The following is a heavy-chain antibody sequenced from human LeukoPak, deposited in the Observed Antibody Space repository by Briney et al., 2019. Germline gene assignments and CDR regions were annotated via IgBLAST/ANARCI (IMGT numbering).Heavy chain of an antibody. J-gene: IGHJ6*03. CDR3: ARVEGSSSSDRYYYYYMDV. V-gene: IGHV4-38-2*02. CDR1: GYSISSGYY. Sequence: PSETLSLTCTVSGYSISSGYYWGWIRQPPGKGLEWIGSIYHSGSTYYNPSLKSRVTISVDTSKNQFSLKLSSVTAADTAVYYCARVEGSSSSDRYYYYYMDVWGKGTTVTVSS. D-gene: IGHD6-6*01. CDR2: IYHSGST.